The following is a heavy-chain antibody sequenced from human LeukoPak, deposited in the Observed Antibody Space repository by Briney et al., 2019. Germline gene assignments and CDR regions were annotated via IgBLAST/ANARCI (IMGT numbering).Heavy chain of an antibody. V-gene: IGHV4-4*07. CDR1: GGSISSYY. J-gene: IGHJ4*02. Sequence: SETLSLTCTVSGGSISSYYWGWIRQPAGKGLEWIGRIYTSGSTNYNPSLKSRVTMSVDTSKNQFSLKLSSVTAADTAVYYCARVHRNYYDSSGYYYFDYWGQGTLVTVSS. D-gene: IGHD3-22*01. CDR2: IYTSGST. CDR3: ARVHRNYYDSSGYYYFDY.